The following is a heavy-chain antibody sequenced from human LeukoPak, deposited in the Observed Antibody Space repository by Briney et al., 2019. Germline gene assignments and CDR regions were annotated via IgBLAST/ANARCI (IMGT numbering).Heavy chain of an antibody. V-gene: IGHV3-33*01. CDR3: ARDQSGDGSLGGMDV. CDR2: IWYDGSNK. J-gene: IGHJ6*02. Sequence: GGSLRLSCAASGFTFSSYGMHWVRQAPGKGLEWVAVIWYDGSNKYYADSVKGRFTISGDNSKNTLYLQMNSLRAEDTAVYYCARDQSGDGSLGGMDVWGQGTTVTVSS. CDR1: GFTFSSYG. D-gene: IGHD5-24*01.